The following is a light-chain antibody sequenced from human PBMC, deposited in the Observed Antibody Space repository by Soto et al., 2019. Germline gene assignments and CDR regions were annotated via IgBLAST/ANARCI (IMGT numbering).Light chain of an antibody. CDR1: QSVSSY. CDR3: QQRSNWRIT. Sequence: EIVLTQSPGTLSLSPGEKATLSFSASQSVSSYLAWYQQRPGQAPRLLIYDASNRATGIPARFSGSGSGTDFTLTISSLEPEDFAVYYCQQRSNWRITFGQGTRLEIK. CDR2: DAS. V-gene: IGKV3-11*01. J-gene: IGKJ5*01.